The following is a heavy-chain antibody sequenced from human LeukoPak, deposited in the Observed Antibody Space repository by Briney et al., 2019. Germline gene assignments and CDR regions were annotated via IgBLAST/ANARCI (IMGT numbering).Heavy chain of an antibody. Sequence: GGSLRLSCAGSGFIFSSYSMNWVRQAPGKGLEWVSSITSSSSYIYYADSVKGRFTISRDNAKNSLYLQMNSLRAEDTAVYYCARDTGYYYDSSGYYYDEVYWGQGTLVTVSS. CDR1: GFIFSSYS. V-gene: IGHV3-21*01. D-gene: IGHD3-22*01. J-gene: IGHJ4*02. CDR2: ITSSSSYI. CDR3: ARDTGYYYDSSGYYYDEVY.